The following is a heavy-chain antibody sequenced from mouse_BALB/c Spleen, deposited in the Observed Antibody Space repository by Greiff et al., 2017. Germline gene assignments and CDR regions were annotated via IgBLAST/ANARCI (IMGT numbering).Heavy chain of an antibody. Sequence: EVLLVESGGGLVMPVGSLKLSCAASGFTFSRYALSWVRQSPEKCLEWVAEMSSGGSYTYYPDTVSGRFTISRDYAKNTLYLEMSSLRSEDTAMYYCASGVYAMDYWGQGTSVTDSS. J-gene: IGHJ4*01. V-gene: IGHV5-9-4*01. CDR2: MSSGGSYT. CDR3: ASGVYAMDY. CDR1: GFTFSRYA.